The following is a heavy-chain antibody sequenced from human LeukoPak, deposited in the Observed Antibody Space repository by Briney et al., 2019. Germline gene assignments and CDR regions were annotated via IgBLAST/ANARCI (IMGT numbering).Heavy chain of an antibody. CDR1: GGSISSYY. CDR2: IYTSGST. CDR3: ARDRLYCRSTSCSAWFDP. V-gene: IGHV4-4*07. D-gene: IGHD2-2*01. J-gene: IGHJ5*02. Sequence: SETLSLTCTVSGGSISSYYWSWIRQPAGKGLEWIGRIYTSGSTNYNPSLKSRVTMSVDTSKNQFSLKLSSVTAADTAVYYCARDRLYCRSTSCSAWFDPWGQGTLVTVSS.